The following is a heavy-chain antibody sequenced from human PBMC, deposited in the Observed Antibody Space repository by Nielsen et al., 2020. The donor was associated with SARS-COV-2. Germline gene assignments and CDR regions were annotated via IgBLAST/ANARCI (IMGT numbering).Heavy chain of an antibody. Sequence: GESLKISCAASGFTFRSYAMSWVRQAPGKGLEWVSAISGSGGSTYYADSVKGRFTISRDNAKNTLYLQMNSLRAEDTAVYYCVRGFQVPNGLAHRWGQGTLVTVSS. D-gene: IGHD1-1*01. J-gene: IGHJ4*02. V-gene: IGHV3-23*01. CDR2: ISGSGGST. CDR1: GFTFRSYA. CDR3: VRGFQVPNGLAHR.